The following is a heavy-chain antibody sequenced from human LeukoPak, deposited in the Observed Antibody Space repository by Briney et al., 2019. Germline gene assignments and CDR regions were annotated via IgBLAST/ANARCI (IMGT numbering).Heavy chain of an antibody. Sequence: SETLSLTCTVSGGSISSGSYYRSWIRQPPGRGLEWIGRIYTSGSTNYNPSLKSRVTISVDTSKNQFSLKLSSVTAADTAVYYCARDVTGTTSDYWGQGTLVTVSS. CDR1: GGSISSGSYY. CDR2: IYTSGST. CDR3: ARDVTGTTSDY. V-gene: IGHV4-61*02. J-gene: IGHJ4*02. D-gene: IGHD1-7*01.